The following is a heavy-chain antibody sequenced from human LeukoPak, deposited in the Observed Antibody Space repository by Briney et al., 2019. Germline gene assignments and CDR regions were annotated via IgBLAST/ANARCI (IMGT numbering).Heavy chain of an antibody. V-gene: IGHV4-59*01. CDR3: ARSSDILTGYYYADY. CDR2: IYYSGGT. CDR1: GGSISSYY. Sequence: SETLSLTCTVSGGSISSYYWSWIRQPPGKGLEWIGYIYYSGGTNYNPSLKSRVTISVDTSKNQFSLKLSSVTAADTAVYYCARSSDILTGYYYADYWGQGTLVTVSS. D-gene: IGHD3-9*01. J-gene: IGHJ4*02.